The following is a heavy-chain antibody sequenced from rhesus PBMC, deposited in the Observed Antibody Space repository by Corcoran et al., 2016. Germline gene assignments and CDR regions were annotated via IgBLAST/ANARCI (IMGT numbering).Heavy chain of an antibody. CDR3: ARDAVSLDV. J-gene: IGHJ5-2*02. CDR1: GISIPTNY. CDR2: VSGSSGST. Sequence: QVQLQESGPGLVKPSETLSLTCTVSGISIPTNYWTWILHSPGKGLEWIGHVSGSSGSTSYNPALNSRVSISKDTSENQFYRRLNSMTAADTAVYYWARDAVSLDVWGRGLLVTGSS. V-gene: IGHV4-147*01.